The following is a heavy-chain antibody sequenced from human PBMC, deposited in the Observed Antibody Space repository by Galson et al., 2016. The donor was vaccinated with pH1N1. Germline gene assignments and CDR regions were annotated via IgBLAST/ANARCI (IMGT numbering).Heavy chain of an antibody. CDR2: VSRSGDT. Sequence: LSLTCTVSGGSISVGTYYWSWVRQPAGKALEWIGGVSRSGDTNYNPSLGSRVTVSVDTSKNQFSMRLASVAASDTAVYYCARWQQGSATFYPWGQGTLVFVSS. CDR1: GGSISVGTYY. J-gene: IGHJ5*02. D-gene: IGHD6-13*01. V-gene: IGHV4-61*02. CDR3: ARWQQGSATFYP.